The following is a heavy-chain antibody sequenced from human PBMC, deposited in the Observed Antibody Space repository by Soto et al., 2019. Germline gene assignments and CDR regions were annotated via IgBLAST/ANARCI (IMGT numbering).Heavy chain of an antibody. V-gene: IGHV3-9*01. J-gene: IGHJ4*02. D-gene: IGHD6-13*01. CDR1: GFTFDDYA. Sequence: EVQLVESGGGLVQPGRSLRLSCAASGFTFDDYAMHWVRQAPGKGLEWVSGISWNSGSIGYADSVKGRFTISRDNAKNSLYLQMNSLRAEDTALYYCAKDKGIAGDFDYWGQGTLVTVSS. CDR3: AKDKGIAGDFDY. CDR2: ISWNSGSI.